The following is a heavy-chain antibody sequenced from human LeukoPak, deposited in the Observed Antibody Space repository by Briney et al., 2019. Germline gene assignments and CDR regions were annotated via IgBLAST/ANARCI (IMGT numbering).Heavy chain of an antibody. D-gene: IGHD1-14*01. J-gene: IGHJ4*02. CDR1: GYTFTDYY. V-gene: IGHV1-69-2*01. Sequence: ASVKVSCKASGYTFTDYYMHWVQQAPGKGLEWMGRVDPEDGETIYAEKFQGRVTITADTSTDTAYMELSSLRSEDTAVYYCATWGTPGFDFWGQGTLVTVSS. CDR2: VDPEDGET. CDR3: ATWGTPGFDF.